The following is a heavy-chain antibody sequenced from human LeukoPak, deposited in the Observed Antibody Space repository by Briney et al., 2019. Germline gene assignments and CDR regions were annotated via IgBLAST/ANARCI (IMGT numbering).Heavy chain of an antibody. CDR2: IYPRDGST. CDR1: GYSFTSNY. Sequence: ASVKVSCKASGYSFTSNYIHWVRQAPGQGLEWMGMIYPRDGSTSYAQKLQGRVTMTTDTSTSTAYMELRSLRSDDTAVYYCARDVSECTNGVCYEIDYWGQGTLVTVSS. V-gene: IGHV1-46*01. D-gene: IGHD2-8*01. CDR3: ARDVSECTNGVCYEIDY. J-gene: IGHJ4*02.